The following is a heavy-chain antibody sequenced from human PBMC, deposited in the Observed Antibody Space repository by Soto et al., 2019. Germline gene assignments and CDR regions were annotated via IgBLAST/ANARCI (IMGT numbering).Heavy chain of an antibody. V-gene: IGHV3-30-3*01. CDR2: ISYDGSNK. D-gene: IGHD5-12*01. CDR3: ARARGYSGYDPAYYYYYGMDV. CDR1: GFTFSSYA. J-gene: IGHJ6*02. Sequence: GGSLRLSCAASGFTFSSYAMHWFRQAAGKGLDWLAVISYDGSNKYYADSVKGRFTISRDNSKNTLYLQMNSLRAEDTAVYYCARARGYSGYDPAYYYYYGMDVWGQGTTVTVSS.